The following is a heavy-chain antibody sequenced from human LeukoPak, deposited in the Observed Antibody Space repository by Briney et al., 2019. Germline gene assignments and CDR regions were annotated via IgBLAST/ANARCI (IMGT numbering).Heavy chain of an antibody. CDR3: ARDLPDQGAY. V-gene: IGHV3-53*01. J-gene: IGHJ4*02. D-gene: IGHD1-14*01. Sequence: GGSLRLSCAASGLTVSSNYMSWVRQAPGKGLEWVSVMYRSDATYYADSVKGRFTMSRDSSKNTVYLQMNSLGSEDTAVYYCARDLPDQGAYWGQGTLVIVSS. CDR2: MYRSDAT. CDR1: GLTVSSNY.